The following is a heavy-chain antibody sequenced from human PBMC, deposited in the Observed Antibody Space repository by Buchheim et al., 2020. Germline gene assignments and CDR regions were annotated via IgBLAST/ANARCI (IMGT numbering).Heavy chain of an antibody. D-gene: IGHD1-1*01. J-gene: IGHJ4*02. CDR3: ARGHDVDY. CDR2: ISYDGSNK. V-gene: IGHV3-30*03. CDR1: GFTFSSYG. Sequence: QVQLVESGGGVVQPGRSLKLSCAASGFTFSSYGMHWVRQAPGKGLEWVAVISYDGSNKYYADSVKGRFTISRDNSKNSLYLQMNSLRAEDTAVYYCARGHDVDYWGQGTL.